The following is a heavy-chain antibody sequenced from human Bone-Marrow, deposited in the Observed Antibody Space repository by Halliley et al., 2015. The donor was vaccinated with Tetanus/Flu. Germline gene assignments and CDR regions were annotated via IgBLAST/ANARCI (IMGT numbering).Heavy chain of an antibody. CDR3: AREIYSDSSGNPQDGMDV. CDR2: ISNDNAYI. J-gene: IGHJ6*02. Sequence: SLRLSCAASGFTFSDYSMNWVRQAPGKGLEWVSSISNDNAYIYYADSVKGRFTISRDNAKNSLYLRMNSLRADDTAVYYCAREIYSDSSGNPQDGMDVWGQGTTVTVSS. CDR1: GFTFSDYS. V-gene: IGHV3-21*01. D-gene: IGHD3-22*01.